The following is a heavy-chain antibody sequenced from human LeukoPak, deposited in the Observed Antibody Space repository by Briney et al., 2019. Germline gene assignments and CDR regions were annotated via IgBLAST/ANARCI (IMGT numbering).Heavy chain of an antibody. D-gene: IGHD1-14*01. J-gene: IGHJ6*03. Sequence: PGGALRLSCAAFGFTLSNYWMNCVPQAPGKGLGWVANIKKEGSEKYYVGSVKGRFTISRDNAKNALYLQMNSLRAEDTAVYFCAKTTNSGIRSYLYMDVWGKGTTVTISS. V-gene: IGHV3-7*01. CDR3: AKTTNSGIRSYLYMDV. CDR2: IKKEGSEK. CDR1: GFTLSNYW.